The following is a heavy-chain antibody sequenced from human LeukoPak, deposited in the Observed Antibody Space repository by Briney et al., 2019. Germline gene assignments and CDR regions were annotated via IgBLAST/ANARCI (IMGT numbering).Heavy chain of an antibody. CDR3: GLSGNYYYYYMDV. CDR1: GGTFSSYA. CDR2: IIPIFGIP. V-gene: IGHV1-69*13. Sequence: GASVNVSCKASGGTFSSYAISWVRQAPGQGLEWMGGIIPIFGIPDSAQKFQGRLTITADESTTTAYMELSSLRSDDTAIYYCGLSGNYYYYYMDVWGKGTTVTISS. D-gene: IGHD6-25*01. J-gene: IGHJ6*03.